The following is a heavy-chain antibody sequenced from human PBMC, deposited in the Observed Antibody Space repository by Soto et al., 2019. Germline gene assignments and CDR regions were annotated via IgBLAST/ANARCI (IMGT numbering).Heavy chain of an antibody. CDR2: IWYDGRNK. D-gene: IGHD6-13*01. V-gene: IGHV3-33*01. J-gene: IGHJ5*02. CDR3: ARDNSSSWYGQTNWFDP. Sequence: QVQLVESGGGVVQPGRSLRLSCAASGFTFSSYGMHWVRQAPGKGLEWVAVIWYDGRNKYYADSVKGRFTISRDNSKNPLYLQMNSLRAEDTAVYYCARDNSSSWYGQTNWFDPWGQGTLVTVSS. CDR1: GFTFSSYG.